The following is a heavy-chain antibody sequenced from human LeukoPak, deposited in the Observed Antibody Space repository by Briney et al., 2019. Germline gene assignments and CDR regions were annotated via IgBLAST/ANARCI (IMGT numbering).Heavy chain of an antibody. Sequence: AGESLRISCKGSGYSFTSYWIGWVRQMPGEGLEWMGIIYPGDSDTRYSPSFQGQVTISADKSISTAYLQWSSLKASDTAMYYCARFRLSMVRGVILYYYYMDVWGKGTTVTVSS. CDR1: GYSFTSYW. CDR3: ARFRLSMVRGVILYYYYMDV. J-gene: IGHJ6*03. CDR2: IYPGDSDT. V-gene: IGHV5-51*01. D-gene: IGHD3-10*01.